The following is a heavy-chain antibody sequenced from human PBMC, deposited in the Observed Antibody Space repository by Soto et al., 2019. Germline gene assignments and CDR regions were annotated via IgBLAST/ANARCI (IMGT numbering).Heavy chain of an antibody. J-gene: IGHJ3*02. CDR1: GGSIRNYF. CDR2: IYSSGNT. Sequence: QVQLQESGPGLVKPSETLSLICTVSGGSIRNYFWTWIRKPAGKGLEWIGRIYSSGNTVYNSSLKSRVTMSTDMSKNLFSLKLSSMTAADTAVYYCVRDVESPGISGSWGAFDIWGQGTVVTVSS. V-gene: IGHV4-4*07. CDR3: VRDVESPGISGSWGAFDI. D-gene: IGHD1-20*01.